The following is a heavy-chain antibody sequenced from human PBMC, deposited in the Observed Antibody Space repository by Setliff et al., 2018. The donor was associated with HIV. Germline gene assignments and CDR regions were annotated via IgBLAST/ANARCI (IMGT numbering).Heavy chain of an antibody. D-gene: IGHD3-3*01. CDR3: ARVDGYDFWSGYYTPHAFDI. CDR1: GGSFSGYY. J-gene: IGHJ3*02. Sequence: PSETLSLTCAVYGGSFSGYYRSWIRQPPGKGLEWIGEINHSGSTNYNPSLKSRVTISVDTSKNQFSLKLSSVTAADTAVYYCARVDGYDFWSGYYTPHAFDIWGQGTMVTVS. V-gene: IGHV4-34*01. CDR2: INHSGST.